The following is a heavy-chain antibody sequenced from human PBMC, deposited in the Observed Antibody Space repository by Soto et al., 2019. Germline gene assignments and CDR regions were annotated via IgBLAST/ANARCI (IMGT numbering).Heavy chain of an antibody. CDR2: INHSGST. V-gene: IGHV4-34*01. CDR1: GGSFSGYY. J-gene: IGHJ4*02. CDR3: ARGRFPSVAGRGPLGY. Sequence: QVQLQQWGAGLLKPSETLSLTCAVYGGSFSGYYWSWIRQPPGQGLEWIGEINHSGSTNYNPSLKSRVTISVDASKNPFSLKLSSVTAADTAVYYCARGRFPSVAGRGPLGYWGQGTLVTVSS. D-gene: IGHD6-19*01.